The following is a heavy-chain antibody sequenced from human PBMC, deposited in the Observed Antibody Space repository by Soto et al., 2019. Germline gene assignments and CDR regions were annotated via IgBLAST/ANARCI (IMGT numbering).Heavy chain of an antibody. J-gene: IGHJ5*02. CDR2: ISHYGNT. V-gene: IGHV4-4*02. Sequence: QVRLQESGPGLVEPSGTLSLTCGVSGGSMRNDDWWSWVRQTPGKGQEWIGEISHYGNTNYNPSRKRRVNISIDTSKYQFSLKVRSLTAADPAMYDCARNGDCTSGIGYGGWFAPWGQGTVVSVSS. CDR3: ARNGDCTSGIGYGGWFAP. CDR1: GGSMRNDDW. D-gene: IGHD2-15*01.